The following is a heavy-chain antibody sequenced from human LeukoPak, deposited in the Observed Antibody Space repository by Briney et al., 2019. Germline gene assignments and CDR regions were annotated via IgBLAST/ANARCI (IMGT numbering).Heavy chain of an antibody. D-gene: IGHD1-26*01. V-gene: IGHV1-18*01. CDR3: ARGMYSGTYFRYED. CDR1: GYTFNDNS. Sequence: ASVKVSCKTSGYTFNDNSITWMRQAPGQGLEWLGWIQPMNGDTNYAQVIRSRVTMTTDTSTSTAFMELRSLRLDDTAIYYCARGMYSGTYFRYEDWGQGTLVTVSS. CDR2: IQPMNGDT. J-gene: IGHJ4*02.